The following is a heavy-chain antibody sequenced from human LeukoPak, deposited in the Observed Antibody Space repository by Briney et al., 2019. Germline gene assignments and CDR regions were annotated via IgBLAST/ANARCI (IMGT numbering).Heavy chain of an antibody. D-gene: IGHD2-15*01. CDR2: IYPGDSDT. Sequence: GESLKISCKGSGYSFTSYWIGWVRQMPGKGLEWMGIIYPGDSDTRYSPSFQGQVTISADKSISTAYLQWSSLKASDTAMYYCARYEGYCSGGSCYPTDPWGQGTLVTVSS. J-gene: IGHJ5*02. V-gene: IGHV5-51*01. CDR1: GYSFTSYW. CDR3: ARYEGYCSGGSCYPTDP.